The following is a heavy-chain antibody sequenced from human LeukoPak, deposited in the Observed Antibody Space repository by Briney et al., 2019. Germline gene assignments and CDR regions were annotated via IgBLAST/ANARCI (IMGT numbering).Heavy chain of an antibody. Sequence: ASVKVSCKASGYSFTSFGMNWVRQAPGQGLEWMGWINPNSGGTNYAQKFQGRVTMTRDTSISTAYMELSRLRSDDTAVYYCARTRYSSSRSFDYWGQGTLVTVSS. CDR1: GYSFTSFG. J-gene: IGHJ4*02. CDR2: INPNSGGT. V-gene: IGHV1-2*02. D-gene: IGHD6-13*01. CDR3: ARTRYSSSRSFDY.